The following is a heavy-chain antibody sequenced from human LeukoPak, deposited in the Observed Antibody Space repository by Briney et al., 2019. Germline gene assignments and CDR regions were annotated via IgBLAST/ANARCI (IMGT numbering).Heavy chain of an antibody. CDR3: ARDVGTTGWHTFDY. J-gene: IGHJ4*02. CDR1: GDSVSSNNCA. CDR2: TYYRSKWYN. V-gene: IGHV6-1*01. D-gene: IGHD3-9*01. Sequence: SQTLSLTCAISGDSVSSNNCAWNWIRQSPSRGLEWLGRTYYRSKWYNDYAGSLISRITISPDTLKNQFSLQLYSVTPEDTAVYYCARDVGTTGWHTFDYWGQGTLVTVSS.